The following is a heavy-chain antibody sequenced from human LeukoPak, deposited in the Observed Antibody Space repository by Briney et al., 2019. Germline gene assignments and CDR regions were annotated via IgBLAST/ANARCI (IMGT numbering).Heavy chain of an antibody. CDR2: ISYDGSNK. CDR1: GFTFSSYG. D-gene: IGHD3-16*02. J-gene: IGHJ3*02. Sequence: GGSLRLSCAASGFTFSSYGMHWVRQAPGKGLEWVAVISYDGSNKYYADSVKGRFTISRDNSKNTLYLQMNSLRAEDTAVYYCAKFSVSSRAFDIWGQGTMGTVSS. CDR3: AKFSVSSRAFDI. V-gene: IGHV3-30*18.